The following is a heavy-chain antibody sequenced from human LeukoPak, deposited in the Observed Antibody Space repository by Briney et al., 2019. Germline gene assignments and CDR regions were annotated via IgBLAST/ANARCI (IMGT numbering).Heavy chain of an antibody. CDR3: AKGKATMIVVVLDY. D-gene: IGHD3-22*01. V-gene: IGHV3-53*01. J-gene: IGHJ4*02. CDR2: IYSGGST. Sequence: GGSLRLSCAASGFTVSSNYMSWVRQAPGKGLEWVSVIYSGGSTYYADSVKGRFTISRDNSKNTLYLQMNSLRAEDTAVYYCAKGKATMIVVVLDYWGQGTLVTVSS. CDR1: GFTVSSNY.